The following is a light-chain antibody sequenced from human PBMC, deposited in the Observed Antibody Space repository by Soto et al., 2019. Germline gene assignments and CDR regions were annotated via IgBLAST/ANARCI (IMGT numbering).Light chain of an antibody. V-gene: IGLV2-23*02. CDR2: EVS. CDR1: SSDVGSYNL. J-gene: IGLJ2*01. CDR3: CSYAGSSTRVV. Sequence: QSALTQPASVSGSPGQSITISCTGTSSDVGSYNLVSWYQQHPGKAPKLMIYEVSKRPSGVSNRFSGSKSGNTASLTISGLQAEDEADYYCCSYAGSSTRVVFGGGTTVTVL.